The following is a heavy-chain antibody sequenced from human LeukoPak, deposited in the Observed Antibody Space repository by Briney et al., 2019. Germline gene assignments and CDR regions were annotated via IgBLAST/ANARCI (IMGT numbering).Heavy chain of an antibody. J-gene: IGHJ2*01. CDR3: VRDSPSGFFDL. CDR2: INPDGTVT. Sequence: GGSLRLSCTGSGFTFSNYWMHWVRQAPGKGLVWVSPINPDGTVTTYADSVKGRFTISRDNAKNTLYLQMNSLRVEDTAVYYCVRDSPSGFFDLWGRGTLVTVSS. CDR1: GFTFSNYW. V-gene: IGHV3-74*01. D-gene: IGHD6-19*01.